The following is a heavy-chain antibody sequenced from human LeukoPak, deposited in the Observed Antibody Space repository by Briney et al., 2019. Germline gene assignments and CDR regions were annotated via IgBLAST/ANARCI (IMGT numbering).Heavy chain of an antibody. J-gene: IGHJ4*02. V-gene: IGHV3-48*01. CDR2: ISSSLSTT. CDR1: GFTFSTYS. D-gene: IGHD5-12*01. CDR3: VRGPRYSGYDYFDY. Sequence: GGSLRLSCAASGFTFSTYSMNWVRQAPGKGLEWVSYISSSLSTTYYADSVKGRFTISRDNAKNSLYLQMSSLRSEDTAVYFCVRGPRYSGYDYFDYWGQGTLVTVSS.